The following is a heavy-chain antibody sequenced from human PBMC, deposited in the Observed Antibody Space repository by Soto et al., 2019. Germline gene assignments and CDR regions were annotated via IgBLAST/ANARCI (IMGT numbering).Heavy chain of an antibody. V-gene: IGHV1-46*01. D-gene: IGHD2-2*01. CDR1: GYTVTSCY. CDR3: ARAGIAYCTSTTCYLYYYVMDV. CDR2: INPKSGST. J-gene: IGHJ6*02. Sequence: ASVKVSCKASGYTVTSCYMHWVRQVPGQGLEWMGIINPKSGSTTYAEKFQGRVTMTRDTSTNTVYMELTSLTSGDTAVYYCARAGIAYCTSTTCYLYYYVMDVWGQGTTVTVSS.